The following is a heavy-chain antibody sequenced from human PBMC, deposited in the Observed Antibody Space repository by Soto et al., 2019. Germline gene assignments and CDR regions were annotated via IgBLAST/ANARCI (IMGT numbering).Heavy chain of an antibody. CDR3: ARVLGRGYSYGYGNTYFDC. CDR2: IIPIFGTA. D-gene: IGHD5-18*01. CDR1: GVTFSSYA. Sequence: QVQLVQSGAEVKKPGSSVKVSCKASGVTFSSYAISWVRQAPGQGLEWMGGIIPIFGTANYAQKFQGRVTITAEEYTSTAYMELSSLRSEETAVYYYARVLGRGYSYGYGNTYFDCWGQGTLVTVSS. J-gene: IGHJ4*02. V-gene: IGHV1-69*01.